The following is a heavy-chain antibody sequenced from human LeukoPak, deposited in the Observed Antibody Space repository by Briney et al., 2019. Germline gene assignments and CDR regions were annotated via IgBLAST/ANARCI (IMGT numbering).Heavy chain of an antibody. Sequence: GGSLRLSCAASGFTFRNFWMTWVRQAPGRGLEWVATIKGDGSEKFHVDSAKGRITISRDNANNSLHLQMNSLRVDDTAVYYCARGRAAVAGPFDYWGQGTLVTVSS. CDR1: GFTFRNFW. CDR3: ARGRAAVAGPFDY. CDR2: IKGDGSEK. D-gene: IGHD6-19*01. J-gene: IGHJ4*02. V-gene: IGHV3-7*01.